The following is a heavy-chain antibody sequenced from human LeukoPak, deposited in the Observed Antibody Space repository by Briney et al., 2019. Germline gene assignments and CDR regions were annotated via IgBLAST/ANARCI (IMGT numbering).Heavy chain of an antibody. Sequence: ASVKVSCKPPGGTISSFAVGWVRQAPGQGLEWMGGIIPAFDSANYAQKFQDRVTITADASTSTAYMELSSLRSEDTAVYYCARAYMTATRHFDSWGQGTLVTVSS. CDR1: GGTISSFA. D-gene: IGHD2-21*02. V-gene: IGHV1-69*13. J-gene: IGHJ4*02. CDR3: ARAYMTATRHFDS. CDR2: IIPAFDSA.